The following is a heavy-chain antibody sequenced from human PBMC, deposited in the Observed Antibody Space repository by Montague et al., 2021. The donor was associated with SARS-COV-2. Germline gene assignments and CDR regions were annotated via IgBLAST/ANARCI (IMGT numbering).Heavy chain of an antibody. J-gene: IGHJ3*02. D-gene: IGHD3-22*01. CDR2: IIWNIGAL. V-gene: IGHV3-9*01. CDR3: ARVSADDTSGYYLNDAFDI. CDR1: GFTVGNYA. Sequence: SLRLSCAASGFTVGNYAMHSVRQAPVKGLEWVSGIIWNIGALAYXYSXHVRFTISRDNAKNALYLQMNSLRAVDTAVYFCARVSADDTSGYYLNDAFDIWGQGTMVTVS.